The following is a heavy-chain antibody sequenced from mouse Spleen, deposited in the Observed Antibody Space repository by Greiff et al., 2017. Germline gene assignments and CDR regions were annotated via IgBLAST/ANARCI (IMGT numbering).Heavy chain of an antibody. J-gene: IGHJ4*01. D-gene: IGHD2-4*01. V-gene: IGHV3-6*01. CDR1: GYSITSGYY. CDR2: ISYDGSN. CDR3: ARDDYDGAMDY. Sequence: EVQLKESGPGLVKPSQSLSLTCSVTGYSITSGYYWNWIRQFPGNKLEWMGYISYDGSNNYNPSLKNRISITRDTSKNQFFLKLNSVTTEDTATYYCARDDYDGAMDYWGQGTSVTVSS.